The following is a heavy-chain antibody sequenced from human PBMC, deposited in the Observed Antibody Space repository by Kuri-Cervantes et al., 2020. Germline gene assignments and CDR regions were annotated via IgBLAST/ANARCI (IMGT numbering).Heavy chain of an antibody. Sequence: GGSLRLSCAASGFTFSSYGMHWVRQAPGKGLEWVAVIWYDGSNKYYADSVKGRFTISRDNSKNTLYLQMNSPRAEDTAVYYCAREGTSPRSFDYRGQGTLVTSPQ. CDR1: GFTFSSYG. V-gene: IGHV3-33*01. CDR3: AREGTSPRSFDY. CDR2: IWYDGSNK. J-gene: IGHJ4*02.